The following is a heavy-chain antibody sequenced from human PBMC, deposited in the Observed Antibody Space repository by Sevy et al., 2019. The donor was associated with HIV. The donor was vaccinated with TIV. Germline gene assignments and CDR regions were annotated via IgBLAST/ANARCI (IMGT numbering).Heavy chain of an antibody. CDR3: ARDGYSSGWVGSFDY. V-gene: IGHV3-33*01. CDR1: GFTFSSYG. D-gene: IGHD6-19*01. Sequence: GGSLRLSCAASGFTFSSYGMHWVRQAPGKGLEWVAVIWYDGSNKYYVDSVKGRFTNSRDNSKNTLYLQMNSLRAEDTAVYYCARDGYSSGWVGSFDYWGQGTLVTVSS. CDR2: IWYDGSNK. J-gene: IGHJ4*02.